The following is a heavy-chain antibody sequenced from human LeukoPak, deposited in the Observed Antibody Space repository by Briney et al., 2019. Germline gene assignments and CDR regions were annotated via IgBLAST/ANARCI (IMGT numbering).Heavy chain of an antibody. D-gene: IGHD5-18*01. CDR2: IYHSGST. J-gene: IGHJ3*02. CDR3: ARAGPGYSDGYEHPEGLDAFDI. V-gene: IGHV4-30-2*01. Sequence: PSQTLSLTCAVSGGSISSGGYSWSWIRQPPGKGLEWIGYIYHSGSTYYNPSLKSRVTISVDRSKNQFSLKLSSVTAADTAVYYCARAGPGYSDGYEHPEGLDAFDIWGRGTMVTVSS. CDR1: GGSISSGGYS.